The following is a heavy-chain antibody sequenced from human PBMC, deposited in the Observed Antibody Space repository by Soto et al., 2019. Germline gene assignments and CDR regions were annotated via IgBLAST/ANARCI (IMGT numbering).Heavy chain of an antibody. CDR2: INHSGST. CDR1: GGSFSGYY. V-gene: IGHV4-34*01. D-gene: IGHD3-9*01. Sequence: SETLSLTCAVYGGSFSGYYWSWIRQPPGKGLEWIGEINHSGSTNYNPSLKSRVTISVDTSKNQFSLKLSSVTAADTAVHYCARGFTRYFDWLLTYGMDVWGQGTTVTVSS. CDR3: ARGFTRYFDWLLTYGMDV. J-gene: IGHJ6*02.